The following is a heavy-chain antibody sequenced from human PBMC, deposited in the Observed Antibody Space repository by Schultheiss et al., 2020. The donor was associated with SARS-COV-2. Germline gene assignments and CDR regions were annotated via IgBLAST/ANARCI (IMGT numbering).Heavy chain of an antibody. CDR1: GYTFTSYG. J-gene: IGHJ3*02. CDR2: ISAYNGNT. CDR3: AREGEYNWNYGTWISAFDI. D-gene: IGHD1-7*01. V-gene: IGHV1-18*01. Sequence: ASVKVSCKASGYTFTSYGISWVRQAPGQGLEWMGWISAYNGNTNYAQKLQGRVTMTTDTSTSTAYMELRSLRSDDTAVYYCAREGEYNWNYGTWISAFDIWGQGTMVTVSS.